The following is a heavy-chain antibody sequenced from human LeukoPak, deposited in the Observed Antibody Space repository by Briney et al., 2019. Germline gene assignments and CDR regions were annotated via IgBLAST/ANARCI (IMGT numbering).Heavy chain of an antibody. D-gene: IGHD3-22*01. V-gene: IGHV3-30*18. J-gene: IGHJ4*02. CDR3: AKDSESRSSGYYDY. Sequence: GGSLRLSCAASGFTFSSYGMHWVRQAPGKGLEWVAIISYDGSNKYYADSVRGRFTISRDNSKNTLYLQMNSLRAEDTAVYYCAKDSESRSSGYYDYWGQGTLVTVSS. CDR2: ISYDGSNK. CDR1: GFTFSSYG.